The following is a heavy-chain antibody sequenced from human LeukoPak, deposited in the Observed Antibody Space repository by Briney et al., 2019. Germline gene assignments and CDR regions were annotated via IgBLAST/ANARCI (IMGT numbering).Heavy chain of an antibody. J-gene: IGHJ6*02. CDR3: AGFWSGYDYYYYYGMGV. Sequence: GASVKVSCKASGGTFSSYAISWVRQAPEQGLEWMGGIIPIFGTANYAQKFQGRVTITADEPTSTAYMELSSLRSEDTAVYYCAGFWSGYDYYYYYGMGVWGQGTTFTVSS. D-gene: IGHD3-3*01. CDR2: IIPIFGTA. V-gene: IGHV1-69*13. CDR1: GGTFSSYA.